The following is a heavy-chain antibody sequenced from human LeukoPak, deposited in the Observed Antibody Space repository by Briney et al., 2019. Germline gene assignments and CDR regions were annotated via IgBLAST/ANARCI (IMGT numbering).Heavy chain of an antibody. J-gene: IGHJ4*02. CDR2: ISAYNANT. Sequence: AASVKVSCKASGYTITSYGISRVRQAPGQGLEGMGWISAYNANTNYAQKLQGRDTMTTDTSTSTAYMELRSLRSDDTAVYYCARDRSYTAMVKYYFDYWGQGTLVTVSS. CDR1: GYTITSYG. CDR3: ARDRSYTAMVKYYFDY. V-gene: IGHV1-18*01. D-gene: IGHD5-18*01.